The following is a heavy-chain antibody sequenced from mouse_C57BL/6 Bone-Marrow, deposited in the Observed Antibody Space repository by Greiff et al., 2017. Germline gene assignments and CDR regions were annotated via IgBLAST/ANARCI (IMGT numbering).Heavy chain of an antibody. CDR3: ARDFYYGSSFYWYVDV. CDR2: INPSNGGT. D-gene: IGHD1-1*01. Sequence: VQLQQPGTELVKPGASVKLSCKASGYTFTSYWMHWVKQRPGQGLEWIGNINPSNGGTNYNEKFKSKATLTVDKSSSTAYMQLSSLTSEDSAVYYCARDFYYGSSFYWYVDVWGTGTTVTVSS. CDR1: GYTFTSYW. J-gene: IGHJ1*03. V-gene: IGHV1-53*01.